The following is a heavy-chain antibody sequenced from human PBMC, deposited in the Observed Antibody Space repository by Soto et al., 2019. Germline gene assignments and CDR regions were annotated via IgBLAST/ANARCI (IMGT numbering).Heavy chain of an antibody. J-gene: IGHJ5*02. V-gene: IGHV1-2*04. D-gene: IGHD4-4*01. CDR1: GYTFTGYY. Sequence: ASVKVSCKASGYTFTGYYMHWVRQAPGQGLEWMGWINPNSGGTNYAQKFQGWVTMTRDTSISTAYMELSRLRSDDTAVYYCARDGADYGNDENWFDPWGQGTLVTVSS. CDR2: INPNSGGT. CDR3: ARDGADYGNDENWFDP.